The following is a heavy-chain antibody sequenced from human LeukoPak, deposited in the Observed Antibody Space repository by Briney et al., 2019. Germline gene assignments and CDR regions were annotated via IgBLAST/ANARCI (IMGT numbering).Heavy chain of an antibody. CDR2: ISSSSSYI. J-gene: IGHJ4*02. Sequence: GGSLRLSCAASGFTFSSYSMNWVRQAPGKGLEWVSSISSSSSYIYYADSVKGRFTISRDNSKNTLYLQMNSLRAEDTAVYYCAKPGYGDYGYLDYWGQGTLVTVSS. CDR1: GFTFSSYS. V-gene: IGHV3-21*04. CDR3: AKPGYGDYGYLDY. D-gene: IGHD4-17*01.